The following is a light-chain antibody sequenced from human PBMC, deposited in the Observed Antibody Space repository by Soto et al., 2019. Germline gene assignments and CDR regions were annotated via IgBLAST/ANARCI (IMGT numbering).Light chain of an antibody. V-gene: IGKV3-20*01. J-gene: IGKJ4*01. CDR1: QFVSSTY. Sequence: EGVLTQSPGTLSLSPGARATLSCRASQFVSSTYLAWYQQRPGQAPRLLIYGASSRATGIPDRFSGGGSETDFTLTISRLESADSAVYYCQQYGISPFTFGGGTKVEI. CDR3: QQYGISPFT. CDR2: GAS.